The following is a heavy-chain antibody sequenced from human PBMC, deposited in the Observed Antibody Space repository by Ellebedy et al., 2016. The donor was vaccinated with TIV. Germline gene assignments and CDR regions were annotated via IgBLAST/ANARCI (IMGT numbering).Heavy chain of an antibody. CDR2: MSYRGSS. V-gene: IGHV4-39*07. Sequence: SETLSLTXSVSGGSISSNTYYWGWIRQPPGKGLEWIGSMSYRGSSYYKSSLKSRVTISIDTSKNQFSLKLSSVTAADTAIYYCARLCSSFSCSGAFDFWGQGILVTVSS. CDR3: ARLCSSFSCSGAFDF. D-gene: IGHD3-10*02. CDR1: GGSISSNTYY. J-gene: IGHJ4*02.